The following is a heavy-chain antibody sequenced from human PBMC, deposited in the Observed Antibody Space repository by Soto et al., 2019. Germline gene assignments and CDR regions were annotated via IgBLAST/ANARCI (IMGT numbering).Heavy chain of an antibody. CDR1: GFTFSVHA. Sequence: EVQLLESGGGLVQPGGSPRLSCTASGFTFSVHAMTWVRQAPGKGLEWVSGISGGGSGAYYADSVKGRFTVSRANSKNTLFLQMDSLRAEDTAVYYCAIDLWWYTHWGQGTLVTVSS. V-gene: IGHV3-23*01. CDR3: AIDLWWYTH. D-gene: IGHD2-15*01. J-gene: IGHJ4*02. CDR2: ISGGGSGA.